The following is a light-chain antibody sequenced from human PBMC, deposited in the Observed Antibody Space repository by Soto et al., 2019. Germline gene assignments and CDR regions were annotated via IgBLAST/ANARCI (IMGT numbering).Light chain of an antibody. Sequence: PGTRATLSCRASQRVIGNYLTWYQLKPGQAPRLLIYGASSRATGIPDRFSGSGSGTDFTLTISRLEPEDFAVYYCQSYSSPWTFGQGTKVEV. CDR1: QRVIGNY. CDR2: GAS. V-gene: IGKV3-20*01. CDR3: QSYSSPWT. J-gene: IGKJ1*01.